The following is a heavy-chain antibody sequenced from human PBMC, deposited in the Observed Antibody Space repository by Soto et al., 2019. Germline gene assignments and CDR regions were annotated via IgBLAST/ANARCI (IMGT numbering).Heavy chain of an antibody. J-gene: IGHJ3*02. D-gene: IGHD4-17*01. V-gene: IGHV3-30*04. Sequence: GGSLRLSCAASGFTFSSYAMHWVRQAPGKGLEWVAVISYDGSNKYYADSVKGRFTISRDNSKNTLYLQMNSLRAEDTAVYYCASWPPNDYGDDAFDIWGQGTMVTVSS. CDR2: ISYDGSNK. CDR3: ASWPPNDYGDDAFDI. CDR1: GFTFSSYA.